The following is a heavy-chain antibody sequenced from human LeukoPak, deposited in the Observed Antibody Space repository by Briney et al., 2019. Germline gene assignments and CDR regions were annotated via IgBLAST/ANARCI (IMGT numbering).Heavy chain of an antibody. CDR2: IYYSGST. CDR1: GGSISSYY. J-gene: IGHJ4*02. V-gene: IGHV4-59*01. Sequence: SETLSLTCTVCGGSISSYYWSWLRQPPGKGLEWIGYIYYSGSTNYNPSLKSRVTISVDTSKNQFSLKLSSVTAADTAVYYCARGLKCRRDGYYFDYWGQGTLVTVSS. CDR3: ARGLKCRRDGYYFDY. D-gene: IGHD5-24*01.